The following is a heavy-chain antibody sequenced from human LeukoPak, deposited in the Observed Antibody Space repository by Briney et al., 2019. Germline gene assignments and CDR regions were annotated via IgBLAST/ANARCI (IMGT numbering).Heavy chain of an antibody. CDR3: ARDLSIAAQYYFDY. D-gene: IGHD6-6*01. Sequence: ASVKVSCKASGGTFSSYAISWVQQAPGQGLEWMGGIIPIFGTANYAQKFQGRVTITTDESTSTAYMELSSLRSEDTAVYYCARDLSIAAQYYFDYWGQGTLVTVSS. CDR1: GGTFSSYA. J-gene: IGHJ4*02. CDR2: IIPIFGTA. V-gene: IGHV1-69*05.